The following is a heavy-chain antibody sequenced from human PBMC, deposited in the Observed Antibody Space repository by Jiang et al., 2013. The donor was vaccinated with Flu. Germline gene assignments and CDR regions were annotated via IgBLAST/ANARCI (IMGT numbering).Heavy chain of an antibody. CDR3: AREWFGELSRLNWFDP. CDR1: GYTLTSYY. Sequence: SGAEVKKPGASVKVSCKASGYTLTSYYMHWVRQAPGQGLEWMGIINPSGGSTSYAQKFQGRVTMTRDTSTSTVYMELSSLRSEDTAVYYCAREWFGELSRLNWFDPWGQGTLVTVSS. CDR2: INPSGGST. V-gene: IGHV1-46*01. J-gene: IGHJ5*02. D-gene: IGHD3-10*01.